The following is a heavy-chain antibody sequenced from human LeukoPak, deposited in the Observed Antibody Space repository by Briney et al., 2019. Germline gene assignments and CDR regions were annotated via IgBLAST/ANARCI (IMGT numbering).Heavy chain of an antibody. CDR1: AGSFTGYY. CDR3: ARGGYGPGSHYRY. D-gene: IGHD3-10*01. CDR2: IDHTGSI. V-gene: IGHV4-34*01. Sequence: NPSETLSLTCAVNAGSFTGYYWSWIRQPPGKGLEWIGEIDHTGSISYNPSLRSRVTISVDTFKNQFSLKLRSVTAADRAIHYCARGGYGPGSHYRYWGQGTLVTVTS. J-gene: IGHJ4*02.